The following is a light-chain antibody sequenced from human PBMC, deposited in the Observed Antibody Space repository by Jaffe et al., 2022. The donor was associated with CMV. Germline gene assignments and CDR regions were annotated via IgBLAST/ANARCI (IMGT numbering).Light chain of an antibody. V-gene: IGKV3-20*01. CDR2: GAS. J-gene: IGKJ2*01. CDR1: QSVSSSY. CDR3: QQYDSSPYT. Sequence: EIVLTQSPGTLSLSPGERATLSCRASQSVSSSYLGWYQQKPGQAPRLLIYGASGRATGIPDRFSGSGSGTDFTLTISRLEPEDFAVYYCQQYDSSPYTFGQGTKLEI.